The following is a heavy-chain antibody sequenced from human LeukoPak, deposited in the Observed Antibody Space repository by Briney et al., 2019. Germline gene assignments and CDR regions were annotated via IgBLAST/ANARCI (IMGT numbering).Heavy chain of an antibody. J-gene: IGHJ4*02. CDR2: ISGSGGST. CDR3: AKDRVVGAALLYYFDY. V-gene: IGHV3-23*01. CDR1: GFTFSSYA. Sequence: GGSLRLSCAASGFTFSSYAMSWVRQAPGKGLVWVPAISGSGGSTYYADSVKGRFTISRDNSKNTLYLQMNSLRAEDTAVYYCAKDRVVGAALLYYFDYWGQGTLVTVSS. D-gene: IGHD1-26*01.